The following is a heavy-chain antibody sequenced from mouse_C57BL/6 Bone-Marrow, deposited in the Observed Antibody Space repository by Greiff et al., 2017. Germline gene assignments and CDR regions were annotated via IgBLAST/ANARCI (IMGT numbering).Heavy chain of an antibody. J-gene: IGHJ3*01. Sequence: VQLQQSGAELVRPGTSVKMSCKASGYTFTSYWIGWAKQRPGHGLEWIGDIFPGGGYTNYNEKFKGKATLTADTSSTTAYMLFSRLTSEDSALYYGASSGATVGAFAYWGQGTLVTVSA. V-gene: IGHV1-63*01. D-gene: IGHD1-1*01. CDR1: GYTFTSYW. CDR2: IFPGGGYT. CDR3: ASSGATVGAFAY.